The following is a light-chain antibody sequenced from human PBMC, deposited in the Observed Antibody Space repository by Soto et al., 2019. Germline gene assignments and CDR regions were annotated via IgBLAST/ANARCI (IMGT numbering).Light chain of an antibody. Sequence: QSALTQPASVSGSPGQSITISCTGTTNDIGGYNYVSWYQQHPGKAPKLMIYDITTRPSGVSNRFSGSKSGNTASLTISGLQAEDEARYYCSSYTSSSTLVFGGGTKLTVL. V-gene: IGLV2-14*03. J-gene: IGLJ2*01. CDR1: TNDIGGYNY. CDR2: DIT. CDR3: SSYTSSSTLV.